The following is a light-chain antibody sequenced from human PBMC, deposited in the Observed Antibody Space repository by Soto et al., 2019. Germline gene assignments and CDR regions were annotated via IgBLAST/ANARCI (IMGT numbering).Light chain of an antibody. CDR1: EFLSSSY. Sequence: EIVLTQSPGTLSLSPGERATLSCRASEFLSSSYLVWYQQKPGQAPRLLIYAAPRRATGIPDRFSGSGSATEYTLTINTLEPEDFAVYYCQQQGTFGQGTKVDIK. CDR3: QQQGT. CDR2: AAP. J-gene: IGKJ2*01. V-gene: IGKV3-20*01.